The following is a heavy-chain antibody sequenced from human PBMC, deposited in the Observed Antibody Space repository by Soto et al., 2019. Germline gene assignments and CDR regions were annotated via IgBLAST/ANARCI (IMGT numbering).Heavy chain of an antibody. CDR1: GFSFHTFE. CDR2: ISDDGSRT. CDR3: AKEYSDFLTAYYGPLNIYYYYSGMDV. D-gene: IGHD3-9*01. Sequence: GGSLRLSCAASGFSFHTFEMSWVRQAPGRGLEWVSFISDDGSRTYYADAVKGRFTISRDNSKYTLYLQMNSLRAEDTAVYYCAKEYSDFLTAYYGPLNIYYYYSGMDVWGQGTTVTVSS. V-gene: IGHV3-23*01. J-gene: IGHJ6*02.